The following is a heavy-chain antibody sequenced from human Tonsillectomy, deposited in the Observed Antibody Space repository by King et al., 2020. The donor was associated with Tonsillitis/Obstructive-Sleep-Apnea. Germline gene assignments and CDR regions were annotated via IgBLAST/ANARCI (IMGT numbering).Heavy chain of an antibody. CDR3: AREGQLGYSYGSSYYYYGMDV. Sequence: QLVQSGAEVKKPGASVKVSCKASGYTFTSYGISWVRQAPGQGLEWMGWISAYNGNTNYAQKLQGRVTMTTDTSTSTAYMELRSLRSDDTAVYYCAREGQLGYSYGSSYYYYGMDVWGQGTTVTVSS. J-gene: IGHJ6*02. V-gene: IGHV1-18*01. CDR2: ISAYNGNT. CDR1: GYTFTSYG. D-gene: IGHD5-18*01.